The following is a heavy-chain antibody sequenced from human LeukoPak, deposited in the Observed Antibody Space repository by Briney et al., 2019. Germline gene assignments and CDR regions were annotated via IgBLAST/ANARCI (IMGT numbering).Heavy chain of an antibody. D-gene: IGHD3-16*01. CDR3: ARHPLYDL. V-gene: IGHV4-59*08. J-gene: IGHJ4*02. CDR2: IYYSGST. CDR1: GGSISSDY. Sequence: SETLSPTCSVSGGSISSDYWAWIRQPPGKGLEWIGYIYYSGSTNYNPSLKSRVTISVDTSKNQFSLKLSSVTAADTAVYYCARHPLYDLWGQGTLVTVSS.